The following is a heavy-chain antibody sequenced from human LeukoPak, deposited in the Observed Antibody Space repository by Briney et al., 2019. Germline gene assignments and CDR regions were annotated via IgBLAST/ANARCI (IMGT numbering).Heavy chain of an antibody. V-gene: IGHV3-33*01. D-gene: IGHD2-2*01. CDR3: ARGGHCSTTSCSNYDRMDL. Sequence: PGGSLRLSCAASGFTFSSYGMHWVRPAPGKGLEWVAATWYDGSNKYYADSVKGRFTISRDNSKKTLYLQMNSLRPEYTAVYFSARGGHCSTTSCSNYDRMDLWGQGTALTVSS. CDR1: GFTFSSYG. J-gene: IGHJ6*02. CDR2: TWYDGSNK.